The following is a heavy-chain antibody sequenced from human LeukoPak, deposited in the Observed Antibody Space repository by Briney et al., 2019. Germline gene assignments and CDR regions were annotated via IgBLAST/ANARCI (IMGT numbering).Heavy chain of an antibody. D-gene: IGHD6-13*01. V-gene: IGHV3-21*01. CDR2: ISSRSRYT. CDR1: GFIFSNYS. J-gene: IGHJ4*02. CDR3: ARGGTNWYSIDC. Sequence: GGSLRLSCAASGFIFSNYSMNWVRQAPGKGLEWVSSISSRSRYTYYADSMRGRFTISRDNAKNSLYLQMNSLRAEDTAVYYCARGGTNWYSIDCWGQGTLVTVSS.